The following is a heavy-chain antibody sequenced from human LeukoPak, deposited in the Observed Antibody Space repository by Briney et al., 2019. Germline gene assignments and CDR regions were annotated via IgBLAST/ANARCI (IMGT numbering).Heavy chain of an antibody. Sequence: GGSLRLSCAASGFTFTSYSMNWVRQAPGKGLEWVSTISGGGGSTYYADSVKDRFTISRDNSKNTLYLQVNSLRAEDTAVYYCAKGGKWDVTPFDYWGQGTLVTVSS. CDR1: GFTFTSYS. V-gene: IGHV3-23*01. CDR2: ISGGGGST. D-gene: IGHD1-26*01. CDR3: AKGGKWDVTPFDY. J-gene: IGHJ4*02.